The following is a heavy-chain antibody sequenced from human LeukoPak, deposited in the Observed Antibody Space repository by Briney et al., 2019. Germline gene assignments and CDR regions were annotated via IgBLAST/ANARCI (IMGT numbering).Heavy chain of an antibody. Sequence: GGSLRLSCAASGFTFTSYSMNWVRQAPGKGLEWVSTISGGGGSTYYADSVKDRFTISRDNSKNTLYLQVNSLRAEDTAVYYCAKGGKWDVTPFDYWGQGTLVTVSS. CDR1: GFTFTSYS. V-gene: IGHV3-23*01. CDR2: ISGGGGST. D-gene: IGHD1-26*01. CDR3: AKGGKWDVTPFDY. J-gene: IGHJ4*02.